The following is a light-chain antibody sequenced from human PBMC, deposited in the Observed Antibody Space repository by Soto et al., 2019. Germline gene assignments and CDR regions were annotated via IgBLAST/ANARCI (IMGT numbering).Light chain of an antibody. CDR3: KQYGGSPRT. V-gene: IGKV3-15*01. J-gene: IGKJ1*01. Sequence: EVVMRQSPATLSVFPGERATLSCRASQSVSSNLAWYQQKPGQAHRLIIYGASTRATGIQARFSGSGSGTEFTLTIRSLQSEDFAVYYCKQYGGSPRTVGQGTKVEIK. CDR1: QSVSSN. CDR2: GAS.